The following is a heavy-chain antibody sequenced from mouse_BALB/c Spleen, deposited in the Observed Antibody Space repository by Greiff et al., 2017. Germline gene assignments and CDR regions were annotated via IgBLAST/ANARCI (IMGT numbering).Heavy chain of an antibody. V-gene: IGHV5-9-3*01. CDR2: ISSGGSYT. CDR3: ARHSRAMDY. CDR1: GFTFSSYA. Sequence: EVKLMESGGGLVKPGGSLKLSCAASGFTFSSYAMSWVRQTPEKRLEWVATISSGGSYTYYPDSVKGRFTISRDNAKNTLYLQMSSLRSEDTAMYYCARHSRAMDYWGQGTSVTVSS. J-gene: IGHJ4*01.